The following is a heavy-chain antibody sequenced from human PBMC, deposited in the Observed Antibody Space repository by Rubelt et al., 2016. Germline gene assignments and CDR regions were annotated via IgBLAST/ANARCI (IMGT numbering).Heavy chain of an antibody. Sequence: NPNSGNTGYAQKFQGRVTITADKSTSTAYMELSSLRSEDTAVYYCARAIRDGSYYYYYGMDVWGQGTTVTVSS. V-gene: IGHV1-8*03. D-gene: IGHD3-10*01. CDR3: ARAIRDGSYYYYYGMDV. CDR2: NPNSGNT. J-gene: IGHJ6*02.